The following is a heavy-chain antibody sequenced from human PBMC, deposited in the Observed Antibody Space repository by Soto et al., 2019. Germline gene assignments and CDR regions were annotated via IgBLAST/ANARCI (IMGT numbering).Heavy chain of an antibody. CDR3: TRDASRDSSARGWFDP. D-gene: IGHD6-13*01. V-gene: IGHV3-21*01. J-gene: IGHJ5*02. CDR1: GFTFRSFT. CDR2: TSSNSAYI. Sequence: GGSLRLSCAASGFTFRSFTMNWVRQAPGKGLEWVSTTSSNSAYIYYTDALRGRFTISRDNAKNSLHLQMNSLRAEDTAVYYCTRDASRDSSARGWFDPWGPGTRVTVSS.